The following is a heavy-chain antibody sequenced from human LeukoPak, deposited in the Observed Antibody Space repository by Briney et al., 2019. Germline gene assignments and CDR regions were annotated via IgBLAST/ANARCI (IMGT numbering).Heavy chain of an antibody. CDR2: ISAYNGNT. J-gene: IGHJ3*02. D-gene: IGHD6-19*01. Sequence: GASVKVSCKASGYTFTSYYMHWVRQAPGQGLEWMGWISAYNGNTNYAQKLQGRVTMTTDTSTSTAYMELRSLRSDDTAVYYCARTPDTGFDSSGWHFEEYAFDIWGQGTMVTVSS. V-gene: IGHV1-18*04. CDR3: ARTPDTGFDSSGWHFEEYAFDI. CDR1: GYTFTSYY.